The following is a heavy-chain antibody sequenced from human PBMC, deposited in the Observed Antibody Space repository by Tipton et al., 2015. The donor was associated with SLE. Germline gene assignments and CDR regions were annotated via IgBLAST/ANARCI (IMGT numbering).Heavy chain of an antibody. CDR1: GGSISGYY. J-gene: IGHJ6*03. CDR3: ARDGGSAAENYNYHMDV. CDR2: LYYSGST. V-gene: IGHV4-59*01. D-gene: IGHD6-13*01. Sequence: TLSLTCTVSGGSISGYYWSWIRQPPGKGLEWLGCLYYSGSTNHNPSLKSRVTMSVDSSNSQFSLKLSSVTAADTAVYYCARDGGSAAENYNYHMDVWGIGSTVTVSS.